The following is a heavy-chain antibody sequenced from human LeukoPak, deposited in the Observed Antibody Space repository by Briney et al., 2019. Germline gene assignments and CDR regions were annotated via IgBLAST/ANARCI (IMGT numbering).Heavy chain of an antibody. J-gene: IGHJ5*02. Sequence: SETLSLTCAVYGGSFRGYYWSGIRQPPGKGLEWIGEINHSGSTNYNPSLKSRVTISVDTSKNQFSLKLSSVTAADTAVYYCARDPIGGVVTRYNWFDPWGQGTLVTVSS. D-gene: IGHD3-3*01. CDR3: ARDPIGGVVTRYNWFDP. CDR1: GGSFRGYY. CDR2: INHSGST. V-gene: IGHV4-34*01.